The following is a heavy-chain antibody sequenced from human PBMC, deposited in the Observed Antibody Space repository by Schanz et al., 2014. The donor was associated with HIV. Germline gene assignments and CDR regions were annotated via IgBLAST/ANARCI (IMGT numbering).Heavy chain of an antibody. D-gene: IGHD6-13*01. CDR3: TTVKGYSSSWTTYYYYGMDV. V-gene: IGHV3-72*01. CDR2: CANGFNDDTT. CDR1: GFTFSTYW. J-gene: IGHJ6*02. Sequence: EVQLVESGGGLVQPGGSLRLSCTASGFTFSTYWMSWVRQAPGKGLEWVGRCANGFNDDTTYYAASVKGRFTVSRDDSKNSVYLLMNSLKTEDTAVYYCTTVKGYSSSWTTYYYYGMDVWGQGTTVTVSS.